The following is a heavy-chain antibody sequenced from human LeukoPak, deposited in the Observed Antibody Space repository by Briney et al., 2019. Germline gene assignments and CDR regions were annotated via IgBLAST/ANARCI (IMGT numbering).Heavy chain of an antibody. D-gene: IGHD3-22*01. Sequence: SETLSLTCAVYGGSFSGYYWSWIRQPPGKGLEWIGEINHSGSTNYNPSLKSRVTISVDTSKNQFSLKLSSVTAADTAVYYCARGGYYDSSGYSDYWGQGHLVTVSS. J-gene: IGHJ4*02. CDR3: ARGGYYDSSGYSDY. V-gene: IGHV4-34*01. CDR1: GGSFSGYY. CDR2: INHSGST.